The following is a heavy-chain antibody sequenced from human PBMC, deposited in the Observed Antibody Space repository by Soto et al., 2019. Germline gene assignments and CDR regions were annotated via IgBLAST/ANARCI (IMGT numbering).Heavy chain of an antibody. Sequence: PSETLSLTCTVSGGSISSYYWSWIRQPPGKGLEWIGYIYYSGSTNYNPSLKSRVTISVDTSKNQFSLKLSSVTAADTAVYYCARDRAAAASGWFDPWGQGTLVTVSS. CDR1: GGSISSYY. V-gene: IGHV4-59*01. CDR3: ARDRAAAASGWFDP. D-gene: IGHD6-13*01. J-gene: IGHJ5*02. CDR2: IYYSGST.